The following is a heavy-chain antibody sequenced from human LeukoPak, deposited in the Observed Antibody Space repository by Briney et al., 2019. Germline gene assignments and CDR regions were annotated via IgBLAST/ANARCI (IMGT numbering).Heavy chain of an antibody. J-gene: IGHJ6*03. V-gene: IGHV5-51*01. D-gene: IGHD2-2*02. Sequence: GESLKISCKGSGYRFTSYWIGWVRQMPGKGLGWMGIIYPGDSDTRYSPSFQGQVTISADKSISTAYLQWSSLKASDTAMYYCARRNIVVVPAAILSDYYYYYYMDVWGKGTTVTVSS. CDR2: IYPGDSDT. CDR1: GYRFTSYW. CDR3: ARRNIVVVPAAILSDYYYYYYMDV.